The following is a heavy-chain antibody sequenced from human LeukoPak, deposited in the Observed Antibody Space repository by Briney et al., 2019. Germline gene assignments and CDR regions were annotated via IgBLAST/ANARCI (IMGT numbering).Heavy chain of an antibody. V-gene: IGHV3-30*18. CDR3: AKDAIDYSNYADY. CDR1: GFTFSSYE. Sequence: GGSLRLSCAASGFTFSSYEMNWVRQAPGKGLEWVAVISYDGSNKYYADSVKGRFTISRDNSKNTLYLQMNSLRAEDTAVYYCAKDAIDYSNYADYWGQGTLVTVSS. CDR2: ISYDGSNK. D-gene: IGHD4-11*01. J-gene: IGHJ4*02.